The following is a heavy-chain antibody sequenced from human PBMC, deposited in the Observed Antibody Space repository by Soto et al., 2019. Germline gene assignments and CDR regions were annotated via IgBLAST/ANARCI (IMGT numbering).Heavy chain of an antibody. V-gene: IGHV3-23*01. Sequence: LRLSCAASGFTFSSYAMNWVRQAPGKGLEWVSGISGSGGSTYYSDSVKGRFTISRDNSKNTLYLQMNSLRAEDTAVYYCAKNQLTFFDYWGQGTLVTVSS. D-gene: IGHD3-9*01. CDR1: GFTFSSYA. CDR2: ISGSGGST. CDR3: AKNQLTFFDY. J-gene: IGHJ4*02.